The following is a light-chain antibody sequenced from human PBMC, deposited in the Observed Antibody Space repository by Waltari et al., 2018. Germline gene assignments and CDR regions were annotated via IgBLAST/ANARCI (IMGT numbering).Light chain of an antibody. V-gene: IGLV1-40*01. CDR3: QSYDSSLRRV. CDR2: GTN. J-gene: IGLJ2*01. CDR1: SAHIGAGYD. Sequence: QSVLTQPPSVSGAPGQRTTIPCTGSSAHIGAGYDVHWYQQLPGTAPKLLIYGTNNRPSGVPDRFSGSKSGTSASLAITGLQVEDEAEYHCQSYDSSLRRVFGGGTKLTVL.